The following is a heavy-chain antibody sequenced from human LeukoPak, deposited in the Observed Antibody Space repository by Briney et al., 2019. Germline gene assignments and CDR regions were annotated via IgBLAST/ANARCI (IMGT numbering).Heavy chain of an antibody. J-gene: IGHJ1*01. CDR3: ARGSKRLGYCSSTSCYGGYFQH. V-gene: IGHV4-34*01. D-gene: IGHD2-2*01. CDR1: GGSFSGYY. CDR2: INHSGST. Sequence: SETLSLTCAVYGGSFSGYYWSWIRQPPGKGLEWIGEINHSGSTNYNPSLKSRVTISVDTSKNQFPLKLSSVTAADTAVYYCARGSKRLGYCSSTSCYGGYFQHWGQGTLVTVSS.